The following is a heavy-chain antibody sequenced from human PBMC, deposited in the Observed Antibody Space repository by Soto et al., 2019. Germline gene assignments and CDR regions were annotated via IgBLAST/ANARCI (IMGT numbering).Heavy chain of an antibody. CDR2: IIPIFGTA. J-gene: IGHJ5*02. Sequence: SVQVSCKASGCTFSSYAISWVRQAPGQGLEWMGGIIPIFGTANYAQKFQGRVTITADESTSTAYMELSSLRSEDTAVYYCARDRIVVVTATASYNWFDPWGRGTLVTVSS. V-gene: IGHV1-69*13. D-gene: IGHD2-21*02. CDR1: GCTFSSYA. CDR3: ARDRIVVVTATASYNWFDP.